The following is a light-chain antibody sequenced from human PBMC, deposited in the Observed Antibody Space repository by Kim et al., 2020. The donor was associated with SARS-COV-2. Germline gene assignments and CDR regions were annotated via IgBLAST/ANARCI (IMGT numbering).Light chain of an antibody. Sequence: QAVVTQEPSLTVSPGGTVTLTCASSTGAVTTAYWPNWFQQKPGQPPRALIYDTNSRHSWTPGWFSGSLIGGQAALTLSGVQPEDEAEYYCLLFYRGTWVFGGGTQLTVL. J-gene: IGLJ3*02. CDR1: TGAVTTAYW. CDR3: LLFYRGTWV. CDR2: DTN. V-gene: IGLV7-43*01.